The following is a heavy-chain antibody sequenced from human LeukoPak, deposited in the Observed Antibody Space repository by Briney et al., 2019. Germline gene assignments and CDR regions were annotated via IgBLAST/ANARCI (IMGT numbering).Heavy chain of an antibody. V-gene: IGHV4-61*02. CDR3: ARMKPGQWLGMSIIDY. CDR2: ISTRGST. CDR1: GDSISSGPYY. J-gene: IGHJ4*02. Sequence: SETLSLTCTVSGDSISSGPYYWNWIRQPAGKGLEWIGRISTRGSTLYNPSLKSRVTISVDTSKNQFSLKLSSVTAADTAVYYCARMKPGQWLGMSIIDYWGQGTLVTVSS. D-gene: IGHD6-19*01.